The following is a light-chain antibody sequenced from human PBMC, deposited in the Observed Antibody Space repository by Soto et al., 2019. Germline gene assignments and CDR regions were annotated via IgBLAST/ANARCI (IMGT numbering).Light chain of an antibody. CDR3: QQYYSSRPGRFT. Sequence: DIVMTQSPDSLAVSLGERATINCKSSHPVLYTYNNRKHLAWYQQKPGQPPTLLIYGASTRESGVPDRFSGIGSGTDFTLTISSLQAEDVAVYYCQQYYSSRPGRFTFGPGTKVDIK. J-gene: IGKJ3*01. CDR1: HPVLYTYNNRKH. CDR2: GAS. V-gene: IGKV4-1*01.